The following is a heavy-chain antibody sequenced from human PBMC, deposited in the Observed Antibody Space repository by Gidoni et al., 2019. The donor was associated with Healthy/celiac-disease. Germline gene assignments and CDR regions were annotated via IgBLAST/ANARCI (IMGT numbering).Heavy chain of an antibody. J-gene: IGHJ4*02. D-gene: IGHD3-16*01. CDR2: ISGSGGST. Sequence: EVQLLVSGGGLVQPGGSLRLSCPASGSTFSRYAMRWVRQAPGKGLEWVSAISGSGGSTYYADSVKGRFTISRDNSKNTLYLQMNSLRAEDTAVYYCAKVGDYDYVRAQDDYWGQGTLVTVSS. CDR3: AKVGDYDYVRAQDDY. V-gene: IGHV3-23*01. CDR1: GSTFSRYA.